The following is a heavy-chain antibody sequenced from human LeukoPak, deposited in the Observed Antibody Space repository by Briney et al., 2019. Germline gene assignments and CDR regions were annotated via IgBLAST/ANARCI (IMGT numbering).Heavy chain of an antibody. CDR3: ARDYDILTGYLDY. CDR1: GFTFSSYS. V-gene: IGHV3-21*01. J-gene: IGHJ4*02. Sequence: GGSLRLSCAASGFTFSSYSMNWVRQAPGKGLEWVSSISSSSSYIYYADSVKGRFTISRDNAKNSLYLQMNSLRAEDTAVYYCARDYDILTGYLDYWGQGTLVTVSS. CDR2: ISSSSSYI. D-gene: IGHD3-9*01.